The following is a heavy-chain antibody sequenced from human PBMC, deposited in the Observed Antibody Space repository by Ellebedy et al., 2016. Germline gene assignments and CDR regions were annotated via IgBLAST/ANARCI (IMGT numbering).Heavy chain of an antibody. D-gene: IGHD2-21*02. CDR2: IYHSGNP. CDR3: ARGLTPHFDS. Sequence: SETLSLTCTVSGFSISSLYHWGWIRQPPGKGLEWIGNIYHSGNPYYNPSLKSRVTISVDTSKNQFSLRLTSVTAADTAVYYCARGLTPHFDSWGQGTLVTVSS. J-gene: IGHJ4*02. V-gene: IGHV4-38-2*02. CDR1: GFSISSLYH.